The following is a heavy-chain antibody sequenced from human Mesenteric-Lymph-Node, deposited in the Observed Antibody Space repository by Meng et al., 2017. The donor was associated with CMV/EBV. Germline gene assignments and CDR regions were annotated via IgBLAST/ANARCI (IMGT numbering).Heavy chain of an antibody. CDR1: GYSFVSHW. V-gene: IGHV5-51*01. J-gene: IGHJ4*02. CDR2: IYPGDSDT. Sequence: GGSLRLSCKGYGYSFVSHWITWVRQMPGKGLEWLGIIYPGDSDTRYSPSFQGQVTISVDKSINTVYLQWNTLKASDTAMYYCARQFIRRDGYNDDYWGQGSLVTVSS. CDR3: ARQFIRRDGYNDDY. D-gene: IGHD5-24*01.